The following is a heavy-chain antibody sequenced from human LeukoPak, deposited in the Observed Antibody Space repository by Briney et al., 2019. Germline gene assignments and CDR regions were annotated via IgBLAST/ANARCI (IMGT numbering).Heavy chain of an antibody. D-gene: IGHD1-1*01. Sequence: PSETLSLTCAVYGGSFSGYYLSWIRQPPGKGLEWIGEINHSGSTNYNPSLKSRVTISVDTSKNQFSLKLSSVTAADTAVYYCARGPQEGTGYNWFDPWGQGTLVTVSS. CDR2: INHSGST. CDR3: ARGPQEGTGYNWFDP. J-gene: IGHJ5*02. CDR1: GGSFSGYY. V-gene: IGHV4-34*01.